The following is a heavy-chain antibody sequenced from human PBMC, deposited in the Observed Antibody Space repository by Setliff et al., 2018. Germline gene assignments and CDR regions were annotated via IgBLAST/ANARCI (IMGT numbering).Heavy chain of an antibody. V-gene: IGHV4-34*01. CDR3: RFWSSYYKNDY. CDR2: INQSGNT. CDR1: GGSFSDYY. Sequence: SETLSLTCAVYGGSFSDYYWGWIRQSPGKRPEWIAEINQSGNTNYNPSLNSRVSVSVDTPTNQFSLKVFSVTAADTAVYYCRFWSSYYKNDYWAQGTLVTSPQ. J-gene: IGHJ4*02. D-gene: IGHD3-3*01.